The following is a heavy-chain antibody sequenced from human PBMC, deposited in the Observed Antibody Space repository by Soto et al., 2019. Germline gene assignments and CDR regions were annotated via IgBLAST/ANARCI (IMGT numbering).Heavy chain of an antibody. Sequence: KTSETLSLTCTVSGGSISSSSYYWGWIRQPRGKGLEWIGSIYYSGSTYYNPSLKSRVTISVDTSKNQFSLKLSSVTAADTAVYYCARHDYVWGSYRYYYYYYGMDVWGQGTTVTVSS. D-gene: IGHD3-16*02. V-gene: IGHV4-39*01. CDR2: IYYSGST. J-gene: IGHJ6*02. CDR1: GGSISSSSYY. CDR3: ARHDYVWGSYRYYYYYYGMDV.